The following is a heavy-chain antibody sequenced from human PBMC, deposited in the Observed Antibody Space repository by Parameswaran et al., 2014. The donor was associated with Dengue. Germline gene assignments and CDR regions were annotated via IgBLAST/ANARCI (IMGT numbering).Heavy chain of an antibody. Sequence: VRQMPGKGLEWVSYISSSGTTIYYADSVKGRFTISRDNAKNSLYLQMNSLRAEDTAVYYCAGIAVTGNYFDYWARNPGHRLL. CDR2: ISSSGTTI. D-gene: IGHD6-19*01. V-gene: IGHV3-48*03. J-gene: IGHJ4*01. CDR3: AGIAVTGNYFDY.